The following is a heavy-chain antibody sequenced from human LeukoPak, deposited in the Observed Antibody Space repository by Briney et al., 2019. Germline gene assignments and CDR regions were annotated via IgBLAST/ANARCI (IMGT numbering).Heavy chain of an antibody. CDR1: GYNLNSYS. Sequence: GESLKISCQGHGYNLNSYSIAWVRQMPGKGLEWMGIIYTDDSDTRYSPSFQGQVTISAYKSVSIAYLQWSSLKGSDTAMYYWAARGGKSYFHTWGQGTLVTVSS. D-gene: IGHD1-26*01. CDR3: AARGGKSYFHT. CDR2: IYTDDSDT. J-gene: IGHJ1*01. V-gene: IGHV5-51*01.